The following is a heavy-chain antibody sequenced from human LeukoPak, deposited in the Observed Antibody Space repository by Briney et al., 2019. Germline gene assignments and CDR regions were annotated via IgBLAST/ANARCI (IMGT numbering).Heavy chain of an antibody. CDR2: INPSGGST. Sequence: ASVKVSCKASGYTFTSYGISWVRQAPGQGLEWMGIINPSGGSTSYAQKFQGRVTMTRDMSTSTVYMELTSLRSEDTAVYYCARAPPLAAAGVYFVYWGQGTLVTVSS. J-gene: IGHJ4*02. CDR3: ARAPPLAAAGVYFVY. CDR1: GYTFTSYG. D-gene: IGHD6-13*01. V-gene: IGHV1-46*01.